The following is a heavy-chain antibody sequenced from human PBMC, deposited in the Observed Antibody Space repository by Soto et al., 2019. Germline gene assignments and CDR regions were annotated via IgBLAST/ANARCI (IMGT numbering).Heavy chain of an antibody. V-gene: IGHV1-69*06. D-gene: IGHD3-3*01. CDR2: IIPIIGTP. J-gene: IGHJ4*02. Sequence: QVHLVQSGAEVKKPGSSVKVSCKASGGSFNNHVFNWVRQAPGQGLEWMGGIIPIIGTPNHAQKFRGRVTISADKSTRTVYLALRSLRSDDTAVYYCTRDLEFRDGNISHLDYWGQGTLVTVSS. CDR1: GGSFNNHV. CDR3: TRDLEFRDGNISHLDY.